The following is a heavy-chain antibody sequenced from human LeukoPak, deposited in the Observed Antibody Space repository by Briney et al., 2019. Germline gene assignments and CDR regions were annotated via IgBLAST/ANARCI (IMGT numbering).Heavy chain of an antibody. Sequence: SETLSLTCTVSGGSISSYYWSWIRQPPGKGLEWIGYICYSGSTNYNPSLKSRVTISVDTSKNQFSLKLSSVTAADTAVYYCARESSGWRAFDIWGQGTMVTVSS. CDR3: ARESSGWRAFDI. CDR1: GGSISSYY. J-gene: IGHJ3*02. CDR2: ICYSGST. V-gene: IGHV4-59*13. D-gene: IGHD6-19*01.